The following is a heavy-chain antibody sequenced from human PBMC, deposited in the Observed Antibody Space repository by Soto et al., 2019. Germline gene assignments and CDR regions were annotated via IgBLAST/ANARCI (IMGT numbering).Heavy chain of an antibody. D-gene: IGHD1-26*01. CDR1: GFTFSYYY. V-gene: IGHV3-11*05. CDR3: ARDIQPRGATMFDY. CDR2: ISSSSSYT. J-gene: IGHJ4*02. Sequence: PGGSLRLSCAASGFTFSYYYMSWIRQAPGKGLEWVSYISSSSSYTNYADSVKGRFTISRDNAKNSLYLQMNSLRAEDTAVYYYARDIQPRGATMFDYWGQGTLVTVSS.